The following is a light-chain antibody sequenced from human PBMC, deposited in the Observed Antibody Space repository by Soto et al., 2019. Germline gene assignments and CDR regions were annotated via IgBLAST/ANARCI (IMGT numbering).Light chain of an antibody. J-gene: IGLJ1*01. Sequence: QSALTQPASVSGSPGQSITVSCTGTSSDTNAYNYVSWYQHHPGKAPKLLLFEVYNRPSGVSNRFSGSKSGSTATLTISGLQTEDEAHYYCSTYISTTTPMYVFGTGTKVTVL. V-gene: IGLV2-14*01. CDR3: STYISTTTPMYV. CDR1: SSDTNAYNY. CDR2: EVY.